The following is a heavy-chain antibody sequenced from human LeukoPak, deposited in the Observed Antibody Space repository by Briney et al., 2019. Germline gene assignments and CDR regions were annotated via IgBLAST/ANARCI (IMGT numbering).Heavy chain of an antibody. CDR1: GFTFSSYS. D-gene: IGHD6-13*01. J-gene: IGHJ6*02. CDR3: AGAAAGYYYYYGMDV. CDR2: ISSRSSYI. V-gene: IGHV3-21*01. Sequence: GGSLRLSCAASGFTFSSYSMNWVRQAPGKGLEWVSSISSRSSYIYYADSVKGRFTISRDNAKNSLYLQMNSLRAEDTAVYYCAGAAAGYYYYYGMDVWGQGTTVTVSS.